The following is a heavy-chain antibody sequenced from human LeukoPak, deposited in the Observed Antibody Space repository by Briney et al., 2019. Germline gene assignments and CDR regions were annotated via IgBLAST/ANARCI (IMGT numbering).Heavy chain of an antibody. V-gene: IGHV1-24*01. CDR1: GYTLTELS. D-gene: IGHD3-22*01. CDR2: FDPEDGET. J-gene: IGHJ4*02. CDR3: ATAYYDSSGYYSYFDY. Sequence: GASVKVSCKVSGYTLTELSMHWVRQAPGKGLEWMGGFDPEDGETIYAQKFQGRVTMTEDTSTDTAYMELSSLRSEDTAVYYCATAYYDSSGYYSYFDYWGQGTLVTVSS.